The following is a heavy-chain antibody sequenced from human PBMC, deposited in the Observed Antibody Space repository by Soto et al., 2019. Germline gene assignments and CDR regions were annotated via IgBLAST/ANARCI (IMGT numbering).Heavy chain of an antibody. D-gene: IGHD2-15*01. V-gene: IGHV3-74*03. J-gene: IGHJ6*02. CDR2: INMDGSTT. CDR1: GFTFNSYW. Sequence: EVQLVESGGGIVQPGGSLRLSCAASGFTFNSYWIHWVRQAPGKGLVWVSRINMDGSTTTYADSVKGRFTISRDNAKNMVYVQMNSLRAEDTAVYYCARGLRGGYGMDVWGQGTTVTGSS. CDR3: ARGLRGGYGMDV.